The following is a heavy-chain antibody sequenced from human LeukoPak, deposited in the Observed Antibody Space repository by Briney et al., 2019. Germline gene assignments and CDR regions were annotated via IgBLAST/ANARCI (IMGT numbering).Heavy chain of an antibody. D-gene: IGHD2-2*01. Sequence: GGSLRLSCAASGFTFSSYAMHWVRQAPGKGLEYVSAITGNGGSTYYANSVKGRFTISRDNSKNTLYLQMGSLRAEDMAVYYCAREDRHCFSTSCYYYYMDVWGKGTTVTVSS. V-gene: IGHV3-64*01. CDR1: GFTFSSYA. CDR3: AREDRHCFSTSCYYYYMDV. J-gene: IGHJ6*03. CDR2: ITGNGGST.